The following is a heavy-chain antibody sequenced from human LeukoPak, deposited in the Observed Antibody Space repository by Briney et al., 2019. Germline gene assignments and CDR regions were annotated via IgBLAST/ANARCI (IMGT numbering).Heavy chain of an antibody. Sequence: SETLSLTCTVSGGSITSSSYYWSWIRQPAGKGLEWIGRIYTSGSTNYNPSLKSRVTMSVDTSKNQFSLKLSSVTAADTAVYYCARELPAAISYYMDVWGKGTTVTVSS. V-gene: IGHV4-61*02. CDR3: ARELPAAISYYMDV. D-gene: IGHD2-2*02. J-gene: IGHJ6*03. CDR1: GGSITSSSYY. CDR2: IYTSGST.